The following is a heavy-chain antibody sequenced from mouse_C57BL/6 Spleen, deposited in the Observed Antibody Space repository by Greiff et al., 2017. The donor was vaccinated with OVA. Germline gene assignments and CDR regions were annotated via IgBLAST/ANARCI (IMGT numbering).Heavy chain of an antibody. CDR2: IYPGGGST. J-gene: IGHJ4*01. Sequence: VQLQQSGAELVKPGASVKMSCKASGYTFTSYWITWVQQRPGQGLEWIGAIYPGGGSTNYNEKFKSQVPLTVDTSSSTAYMQLSSLTSEDSAVEYCARTKGTVGFAMDDWGQGTSVTVAS. CDR1: GYTFTSYW. D-gene: IGHD1-1*01. V-gene: IGHV1-55*01. CDR3: ARTKGTVGFAMDD.